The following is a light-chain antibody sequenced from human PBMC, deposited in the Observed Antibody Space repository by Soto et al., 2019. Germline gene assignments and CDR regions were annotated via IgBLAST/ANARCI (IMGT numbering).Light chain of an antibody. CDR3: QQYGSSQT. Sequence: EIVLTQSPGTLSLSPGERATLSCRASQSVSSSYLAWYQQKPGQAPRLLIYGASSRATGIPDRFSGSVSGKDFTLSISRLEPEEFAVYYCQQYGSSQTFGQGTKVDIK. CDR2: GAS. J-gene: IGKJ1*01. CDR1: QSVSSSY. V-gene: IGKV3-20*01.